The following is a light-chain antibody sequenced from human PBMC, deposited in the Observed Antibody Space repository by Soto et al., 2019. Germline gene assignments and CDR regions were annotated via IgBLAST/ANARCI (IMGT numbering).Light chain of an antibody. Sequence: GSGSWVHGEAVPISCPGSSSDVGGYNSVSWYQQHPGKAPKLMIYDVSKRPSGVPDRFFGSKSGNTASLTISGLQAEDEADYYCCSSAGSYCFVFGTGPRVT. CDR2: DVS. V-gene: IGLV2-11*01. CDR1: SSDVGGYNS. CDR3: CSSAGSYCFV. J-gene: IGLJ1*01.